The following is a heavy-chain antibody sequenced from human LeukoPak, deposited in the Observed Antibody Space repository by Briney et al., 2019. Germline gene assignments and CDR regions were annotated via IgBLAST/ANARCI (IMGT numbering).Heavy chain of an antibody. J-gene: IGHJ4*02. V-gene: IGHV4-59*01. Sequence: PSETLSLTCSVSGGSISSYYWNWIRQPPGKGLEWVGYMYYSGSTNYNPSLKSRVTISIDTSKNQFSLKLRSVTAADTAVYYCARGTIGSYTYWGQGTLVTVSS. CDR1: GGSISSYY. D-gene: IGHD3-10*01. CDR2: MYYSGST. CDR3: ARGTIGSYTY.